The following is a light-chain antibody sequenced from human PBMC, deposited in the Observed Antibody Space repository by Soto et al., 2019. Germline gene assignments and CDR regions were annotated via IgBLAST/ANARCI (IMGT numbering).Light chain of an antibody. CDR3: SSISTISTFA. CDR2: DVN. Sequence: QSVLTQPASLSGPPGQSIAISCTGNSSDVGAFNHVSWYQQHPGEAPKLLIYDVNNRPSGVSDRFSGSKSGNTASLTISGLQADDEADYYCSSISTISTFAFGGGTKVTVL. CDR1: SSDVGAFNH. J-gene: IGLJ2*01. V-gene: IGLV2-14*03.